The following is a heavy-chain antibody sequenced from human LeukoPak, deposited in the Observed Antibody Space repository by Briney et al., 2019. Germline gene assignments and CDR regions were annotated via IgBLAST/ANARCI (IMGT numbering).Heavy chain of an antibody. V-gene: IGHV3-9*01. CDR1: GFTFDDYA. Sequence: GGSLRLSCAASGFTFDDYAMHWVRQAPGKGLEWVSGISRNSGSIGYADSVKGRFTISRDNAKNSLYLQMNSLRAEDTALYYCAHEDYWGQGTLVTVSS. CDR3: AHEDY. J-gene: IGHJ4*02. CDR2: ISRNSGSI.